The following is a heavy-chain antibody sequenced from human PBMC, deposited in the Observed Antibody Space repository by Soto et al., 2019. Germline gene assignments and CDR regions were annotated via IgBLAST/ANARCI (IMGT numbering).Heavy chain of an antibody. V-gene: IGHV3-74*01. CDR1: GFTFNSHW. CDR2: INGDGSST. D-gene: IGHD5-12*01. CDR3: ARDPRDGYHSPPDY. Sequence: EVQLMESGGGLVQPGGSLRLSCVPSGFTFNSHWMHWVRQAPGKGLVWVSRINGDGSSTSYADSVRGRFTISRDNAKNTLYLQMNSLRAEDTAVYYCARDPRDGYHSPPDYWGQGTLVTVSS. J-gene: IGHJ4*02.